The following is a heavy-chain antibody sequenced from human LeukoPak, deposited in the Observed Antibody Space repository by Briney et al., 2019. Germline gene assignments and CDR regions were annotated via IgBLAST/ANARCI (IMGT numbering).Heavy chain of an antibody. V-gene: IGHV4-61*02. J-gene: IGHJ6*03. D-gene: IGHD3-16*02. CDR2: IYTSGST. CDR1: GGSISSGSYY. Sequence: SETLSLTCTVSGGSISSGSYYWSWIRQPAGKGLEWIGRIYTSGSTNYNPSLKSRVTISVDTSKNQFSLKLSSVTAADTAVYYCARDYVWGSYRYTPYYYYYMDVWGKGTTVTVSS. CDR3: ARDYVWGSYRYTPYYYYYMDV.